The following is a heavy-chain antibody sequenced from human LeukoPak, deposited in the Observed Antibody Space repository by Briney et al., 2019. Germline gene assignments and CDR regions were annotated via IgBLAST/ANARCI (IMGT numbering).Heavy chain of an antibody. J-gene: IGHJ5*02. D-gene: IGHD1-1*01. CDR2: IYYSGST. CDR1: GGSISSYY. Sequence: KPSETLSLTCTVSGGSISSYYWSWIRQPPGKGLEWIGYIYYSGSTNYNPSLKSRVTISVDTSKNQFSLKLSSVTAADTAVYYCARGGSTGTNLNWVDPWGRGTLVTVSS. V-gene: IGHV4-59*01. CDR3: ARGGSTGTNLNWVDP.